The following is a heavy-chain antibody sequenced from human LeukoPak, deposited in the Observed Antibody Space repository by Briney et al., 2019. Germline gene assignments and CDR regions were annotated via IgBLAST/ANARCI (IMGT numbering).Heavy chain of an antibody. Sequence: GESLKISCKGSGYSFTNYWISWVRQMPGKGLEWMGIIYPGDSDTRYGPSFQGQVTISADKSISIAYLQWSSLKASDSAMYYCARHHSLSGFMDVWGQGTTVSVSS. J-gene: IGHJ6*02. CDR1: GYSFTNYW. V-gene: IGHV5-51*01. D-gene: IGHD2-15*01. CDR3: ARHHSLSGFMDV. CDR2: IYPGDSDT.